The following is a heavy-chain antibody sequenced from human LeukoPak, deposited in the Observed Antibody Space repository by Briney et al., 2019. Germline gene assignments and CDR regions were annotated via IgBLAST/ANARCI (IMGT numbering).Heavy chain of an antibody. Sequence: ASVKVSYKASGYTFSNHGIGWVRQAPGRGREGVGWISAHTGNTNYAQKVQGRVTMTTDTSTSTAYMELRSLTSDDTAVYYCARAEGDYDPLNWIDPWGQGTLVIVSS. CDR1: GYTFSNHG. J-gene: IGHJ5*02. V-gene: IGHV1-18*01. CDR2: ISAHTGNT. D-gene: IGHD3-16*01. CDR3: ARAEGDYDPLNWIDP.